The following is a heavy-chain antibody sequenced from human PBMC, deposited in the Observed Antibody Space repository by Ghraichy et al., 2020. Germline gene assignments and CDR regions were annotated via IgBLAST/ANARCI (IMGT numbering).Heavy chain of an antibody. V-gene: IGHV3-23*01. CDR3: AKVFRLGVHRDWYFDL. D-gene: IGHD3-16*01. J-gene: IGHJ2*01. CDR1: GFTFSSYA. Sequence: GESLNISCAASGFTFSSYAMSWVRQAPGKGLEWVSLISDSGGSTYYADSVKGRFTISRDSSKNTLYLQMNSLRAEDTAIYYCAKVFRLGVHRDWYFDLWGRGTLVTVSS. CDR2: ISDSGGST.